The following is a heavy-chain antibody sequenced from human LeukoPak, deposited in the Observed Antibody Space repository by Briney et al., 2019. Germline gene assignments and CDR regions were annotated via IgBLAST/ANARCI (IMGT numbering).Heavy chain of an antibody. CDR2: ITYDGDTT. Sequence: GGSLRLSCAASGFTFSSCGMHWVRQAPGKGLEWVAVITYDGDTTYFEDSVKGRFTISRDTSKSTLYLQMNSLGAEDTAVYYCVKEQGSGSYRTADYWGQGTLATVSS. CDR3: VKEQGSGSYRTADY. CDR1: GFTFSSCG. V-gene: IGHV3-30*18. J-gene: IGHJ4*02. D-gene: IGHD3-10*01.